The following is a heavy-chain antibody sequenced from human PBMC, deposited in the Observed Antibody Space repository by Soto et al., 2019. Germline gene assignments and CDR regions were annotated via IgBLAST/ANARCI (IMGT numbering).Heavy chain of an antibody. CDR2: IIPIFGTA. D-gene: IGHD3-22*01. V-gene: IGHV1-69*12. J-gene: IGHJ4*02. CDR1: GGTFSSYA. Sequence: QVQLVQSGAEVKKPGSSVKVSCKASGGTFSSYAIIWVRQAPGQGLEWMGGIIPIFGTANYAQKFQGRVTITADESTSTAYMELSSLRSEDTAVYYCARGGSNYYDSSGYYGYWGQGTLVTVSS. CDR3: ARGGSNYYDSSGYYGY.